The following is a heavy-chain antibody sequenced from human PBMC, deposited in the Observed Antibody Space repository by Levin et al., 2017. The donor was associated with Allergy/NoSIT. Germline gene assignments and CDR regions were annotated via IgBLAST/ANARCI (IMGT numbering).Heavy chain of an antibody. CDR1: GYTFTTYA. CDR3: VRDVYSGSQPLDY. CDR2: INTNTGKP. D-gene: IGHD5-12*01. V-gene: IGHV7-4-1*02. Sequence: PVASVKVSCKTSGYTFTTYAMNWVRQAPGQGLEWMGWINTNTGKPTYVQGFTGRFGFSLDTSVSTAYLQLSGLKAEDTAVYYCVRDVYSGSQPLDYWGQGTLVTVSS. J-gene: IGHJ4*02.